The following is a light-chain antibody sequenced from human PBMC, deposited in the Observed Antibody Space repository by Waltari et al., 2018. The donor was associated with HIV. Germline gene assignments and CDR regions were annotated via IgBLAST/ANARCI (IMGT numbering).Light chain of an antibody. CDR3: CSYAGSFVV. CDR2: EGS. V-gene: IGLV2-23*01. Sequence: QSALTQPASVSGAPGQSITISCTGTSRGGGIYKLVSWYQQYPGKAPKLMIYEGSKRPSGVSNRFSGSKSGNTASLTISGLQTEDEADYYCCSYAGSFVVFGGGTKLTVL. J-gene: IGLJ2*01. CDR1: SRGGGIYKL.